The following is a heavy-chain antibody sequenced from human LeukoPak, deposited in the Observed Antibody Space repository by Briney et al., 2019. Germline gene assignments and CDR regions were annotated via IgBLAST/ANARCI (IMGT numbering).Heavy chain of an antibody. CDR1: GFTVSSNY. J-gene: IGHJ4*02. Sequence: GGSLRLSCAASGFTVSSNYMSWVRQAPGKGLEWVSSISSSSSYIYYADSVKGRFTISRDNAKNSLYLQMNSLRAEDTAVYYCARDPKAAAGHRARWGQGTLVTVSS. V-gene: IGHV3-21*01. CDR2: ISSSSSYI. D-gene: IGHD6-13*01. CDR3: ARDPKAAAGHRAR.